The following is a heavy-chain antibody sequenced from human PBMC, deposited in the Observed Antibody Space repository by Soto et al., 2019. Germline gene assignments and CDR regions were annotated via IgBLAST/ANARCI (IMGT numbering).Heavy chain of an antibody. Sequence: QVHLVQSGAEVEKPGASVKVSCKGSGYAFTTYGITWVRQAPGQGLEWMGWISAHNGNTNYAQKLQGRVTVTRDTSTSTAYMELRSLRSDDTAVYYCARGRYGDYWGQGALVTVSS. CDR3: ARGRYGDY. CDR2: ISAHNGNT. CDR1: GYAFTTYG. D-gene: IGHD1-1*01. V-gene: IGHV1-18*01. J-gene: IGHJ4*02.